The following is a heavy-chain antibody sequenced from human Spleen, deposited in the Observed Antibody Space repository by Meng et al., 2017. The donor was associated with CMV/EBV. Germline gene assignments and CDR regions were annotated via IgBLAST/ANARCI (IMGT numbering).Heavy chain of an antibody. D-gene: IGHD3-10*01. CDR1: GFSFGSYA. CDR2: INSDGSST. J-gene: IGHJ6*02. CDR3: ARDHYGSGSYYSHYYYYGMDV. V-gene: IGHV3-74*01. Sequence: GGSLRLSCAASGFSFGSYAMSWVRQAPGKGLVWVSRINSDGSSTSYADSVKGRFTISRDNAKNTLYLQMNSLRAEDTAVYYCARDHYGSGSYYSHYYYYGMDVWGQGTTVTVSS.